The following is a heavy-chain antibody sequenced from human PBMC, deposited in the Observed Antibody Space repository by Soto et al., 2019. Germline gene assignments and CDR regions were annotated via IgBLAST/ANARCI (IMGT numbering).Heavy chain of an antibody. CDR3: ARTRDYGGNNDFDY. D-gene: IGHD4-17*01. V-gene: IGHV1-69*01. CDR2: IIPIFGTA. CDR1: GGTFGSYA. Sequence: QVQLVQSGAEVKKPGSSVKVSCKASGGTFGSYAISWVRQAPGQGLEWMGGIIPIFGTANYAQKFQGRVTITADESTSTAYMELRSLRSEDTAVYYCARTRDYGGNNDFDYWGQGTLVTVSS. J-gene: IGHJ4*02.